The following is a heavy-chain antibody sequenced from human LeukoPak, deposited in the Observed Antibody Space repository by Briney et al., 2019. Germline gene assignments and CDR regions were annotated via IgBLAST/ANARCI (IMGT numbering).Heavy chain of an antibody. CDR2: INPYSGGT. CDR1: GYTFTGYY. CDR3: ARGIAARRGDY. D-gene: IGHD6-6*01. J-gene: IGHJ4*02. Sequence: ASVKVSCKASGYTFTGYYMHWVRQAPGQGLEWMGWINPYSGGTNYAQKFQGRVTMTRDTSISTAYMELSRLRSDDTAVYYCARGIAARRGDYWGQGTPVTVSS. V-gene: IGHV1-2*02.